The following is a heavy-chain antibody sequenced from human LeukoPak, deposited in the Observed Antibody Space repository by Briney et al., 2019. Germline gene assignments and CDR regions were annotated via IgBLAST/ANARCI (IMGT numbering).Heavy chain of an antibody. CDR1: GGSIRNYF. D-gene: IGHD6-19*01. V-gene: IGHV4-59*01. CDR3: VRHTTSGWYQVVY. J-gene: IGHJ4*02. Sequence: SETLSLTCTVSGGSIRNYFWSWIRQPPGKGLEWIGFITYSGSTDHNPSLKSRVTISVDASKNQFSLKLTSVTAADTAVYYCVRHTTSGWYQVVYWGQGTLVTVSS. CDR2: ITYSGST.